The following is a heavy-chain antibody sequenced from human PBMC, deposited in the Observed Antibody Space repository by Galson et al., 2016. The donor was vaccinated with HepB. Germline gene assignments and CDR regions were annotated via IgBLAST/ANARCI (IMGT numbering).Heavy chain of an antibody. V-gene: IGHV3-23*01. CDR1: GFTFSTYA. CDR3: AKALFTGLYYYYAMDV. CDR2: ISGSGSNT. Sequence: SLRLSCAASGFTFSTYAMSWVRQAPGKGLEWVSAISGSGSNTYYADSVKGRFTISRDNSKNTLYLQMNSLRAEDTAIYYCAKALFTGLYYYYAMDVWGKGTTVTVSS. D-gene: IGHD1-1*01. J-gene: IGHJ6*04.